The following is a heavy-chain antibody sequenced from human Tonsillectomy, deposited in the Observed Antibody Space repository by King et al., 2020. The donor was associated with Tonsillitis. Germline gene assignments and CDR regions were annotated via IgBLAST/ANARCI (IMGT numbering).Heavy chain of an antibody. CDR3: ARDVASAAAGEIDY. Sequence: VQLVESGGGVVQPGRSLRLSCAASGFTFSSYAMHWVRQAPGKGLEWVAVISYDGSNKYYADSVKGRFTISRDNSKNTLYLQMNSLRAEDTAVYYCARDVASAAAGEIDYWGQGTLVTVSS. J-gene: IGHJ4*02. D-gene: IGHD6-13*01. CDR2: ISYDGSNK. V-gene: IGHV3-30-3*01. CDR1: GFTFSSYA.